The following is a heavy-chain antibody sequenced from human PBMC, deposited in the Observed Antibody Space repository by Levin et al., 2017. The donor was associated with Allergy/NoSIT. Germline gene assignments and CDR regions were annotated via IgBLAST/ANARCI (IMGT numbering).Heavy chain of an antibody. CDR1: GYTFISYW. CDR2: IYPGDSDT. CDR3: ARLNNAAKNYRYYGMDV. V-gene: IGHV5-51*01. J-gene: IGHJ6*02. D-gene: IGHD5-24*01. Sequence: GGSLRLSCKGSGYTFISYWIGWVRQMPGKGLEWMGIIYPGDSDTRYSPSFQGHVTMSADKSSSTAYLQWSSLKASDNAMYYCARLNNAAKNYRYYGMDVWGQGTTVTVSS.